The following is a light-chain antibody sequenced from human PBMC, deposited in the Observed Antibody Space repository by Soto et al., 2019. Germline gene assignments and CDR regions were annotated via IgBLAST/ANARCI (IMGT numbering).Light chain of an antibody. J-gene: IGKJ1*01. V-gene: IGKV3-15*01. CDR3: QQYNNWPPWT. CDR1: QDIDKF. CDR2: GAS. Sequence: MTQSPSSLSASVGDRVTITCQASQDIDKFLNWYQQKPGQAPRLLIYGASTRATGIPARFSGSGSGTEFTLTISSLQSEDFAVYYCQQYNNWPPWTFGQGTKVEIK.